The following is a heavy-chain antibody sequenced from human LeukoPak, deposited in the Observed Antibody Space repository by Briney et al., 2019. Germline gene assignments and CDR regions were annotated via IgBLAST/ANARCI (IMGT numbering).Heavy chain of an antibody. CDR3: AKGLGDY. J-gene: IGHJ4*02. CDR1: GFTFDDYA. V-gene: IGHV3-9*01. CDR2: ISWNSGSI. Sequence: GRSLRLSCAASGFTFDDYAMHWVRQAPGKGLEWVSGISWNSGSIGYADSVKGRFTISRDNAKNSLYLQMNSLRAEDTALYCSAKGLGDYWGQGTLVTVSS.